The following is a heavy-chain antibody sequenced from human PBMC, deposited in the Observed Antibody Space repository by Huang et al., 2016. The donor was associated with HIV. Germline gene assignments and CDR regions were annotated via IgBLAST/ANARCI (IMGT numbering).Heavy chain of an antibody. Sequence: EVQLVQSGAEVRKPGESLKISCKTSGYKFSSYWIAWIRQAPGRGLEWRGRISPEDSETRVSPSFERQVTMSVDKSNNTAFLLWGGLRASDSALYFCTRVFPELQSFYTPFYRGGNHNWFDPWGQGTLVIVS. D-gene: IGHD3-10*01. V-gene: IGHV5-51*01. CDR1: GYKFSSYW. CDR2: ISPEDSET. J-gene: IGHJ5*02. CDR3: TRVFPELQSFYTPFYRGGNHNWFDP.